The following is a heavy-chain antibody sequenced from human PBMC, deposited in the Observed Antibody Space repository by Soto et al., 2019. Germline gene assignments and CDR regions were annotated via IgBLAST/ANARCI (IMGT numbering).Heavy chain of an antibody. Sequence: GGSLRLSCAASGFTFSSYAMSWVRQAPGKGLEWVSAISGSGGSTYYADSVKGRFTISRDNSKNTLYLQMNSLRAEDTAVYYCGGGGIAAAGTPPFDYWGQGTLVTVPS. J-gene: IGHJ4*02. D-gene: IGHD6-13*01. V-gene: IGHV3-23*01. CDR1: GFTFSSYA. CDR2: ISGSGGST. CDR3: GGGGIAAAGTPPFDY.